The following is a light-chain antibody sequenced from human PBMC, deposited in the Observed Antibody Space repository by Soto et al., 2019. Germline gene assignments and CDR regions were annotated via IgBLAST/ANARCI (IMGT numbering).Light chain of an antibody. J-gene: IGKJ1*01. CDR2: GAS. Sequence: EIVLTQSPATLSVSPWERAALSCRASQSVSNNLAWYQQKPGQPPRLLIYGASSRATGIPDRFSGSGSGTDFTLTISRLEPEDFAVYYCQQYGSSPPWTFGQGTKVDIK. CDR3: QQYGSSPPWT. CDR1: QSVSNN. V-gene: IGKV3-20*01.